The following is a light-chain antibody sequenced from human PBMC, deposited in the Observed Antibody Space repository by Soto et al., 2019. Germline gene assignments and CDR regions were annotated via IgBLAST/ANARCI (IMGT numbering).Light chain of an antibody. V-gene: IGLV2-23*01. CDR2: EGS. CDR1: SSDVGSYNL. Sequence: QSVLTQPASVSGSPGQSITISCTRSSSDVGSYNLVSWYQQHPGKAPKVMIYEGSKRPSGVSNRFSGSKSGNTASLTISGLQAEDEADYYCCSYAGSSTYVFGTGTKLTVL. J-gene: IGLJ1*01. CDR3: CSYAGSSTYV.